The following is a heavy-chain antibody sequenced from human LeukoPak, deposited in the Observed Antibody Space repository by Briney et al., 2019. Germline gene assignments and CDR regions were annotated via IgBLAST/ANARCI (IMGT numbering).Heavy chain of an antibody. Sequence: PGGSLRLSCAATGFTFSNYAIHWGRQAPGKGLEWVAFISDDGSRQHYADSVKGRFTISRHNSKNTLYLQMNSLRADDTAVYYCARGRGAANDAFDIWGQGTMVTVSS. CDR1: GFTFSNYA. CDR3: ARGRGAANDAFDI. V-gene: IGHV3-30*14. CDR2: ISDDGSRQ. J-gene: IGHJ3*02. D-gene: IGHD3-10*01.